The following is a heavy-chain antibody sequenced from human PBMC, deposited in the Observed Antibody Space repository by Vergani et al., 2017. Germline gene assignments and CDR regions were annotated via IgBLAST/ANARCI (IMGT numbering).Heavy chain of an antibody. J-gene: IGHJ4*02. Sequence: QVQLQESGPGLVKPSQTMSLTCIVSGASITNDFYYWPCIRQPAGKGLEWIGRIYVSGINDYTSSLQSRVSMSIDTSKNQFSLTLTSVTAADTAVYYCSSKRGACRAAYCHSYDFWGPGTLVGVSS. CDR2: IYVSGIN. CDR1: GASITNDFYY. V-gene: IGHV4-61*02. D-gene: IGHD2-15*01. CDR3: SSKRGACRAAYCHSYDF.